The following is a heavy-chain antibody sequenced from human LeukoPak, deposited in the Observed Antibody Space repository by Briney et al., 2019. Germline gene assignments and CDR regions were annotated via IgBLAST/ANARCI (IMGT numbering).Heavy chain of an antibody. CDR3: ARGGGRGYYWSDYYGMDV. CDR1: GYTFTSYD. V-gene: IGHV1-8*01. CDR2: MNPNSGNT. J-gene: IGHJ6*02. D-gene: IGHD3-3*01. Sequence: ASVKVSCKASGYTFTSYDINWVRQATGQGLEWMGWMNPNSGNTGYAQKFQGRVTMTRNTSISTAYMELSSLRSEDTAVYYCARGGGRGYYWSDYYGMDVWGQGPTVTVSS.